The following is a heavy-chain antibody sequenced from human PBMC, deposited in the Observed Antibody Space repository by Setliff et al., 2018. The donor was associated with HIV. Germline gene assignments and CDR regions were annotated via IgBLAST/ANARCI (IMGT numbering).Heavy chain of an antibody. Sequence: SETLSLTCTVSGGSISSGSYYWSWIRQPAGKGLEWIGRIYSSGSTNYNPSLKSRVTISVDTSKNQFSLKLSSETAADTAVYYCAKERYDSSGYSIDHYGMDVWGQGTTVTVSS. CDR3: AKERYDSSGYSIDHYGMDV. CDR1: GGSISSGSYY. J-gene: IGHJ6*02. CDR2: IYSSGST. V-gene: IGHV4-61*02. D-gene: IGHD3-22*01.